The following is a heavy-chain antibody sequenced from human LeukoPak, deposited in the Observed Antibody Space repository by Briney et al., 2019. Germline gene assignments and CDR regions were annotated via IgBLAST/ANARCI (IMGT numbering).Heavy chain of an antibody. CDR1: GGTISSGSYY. D-gene: IGHD1-1*01. CDR2: IYYRGNT. J-gene: IGHJ4*02. V-gene: IGHV4-39*01. CDR3: ARLGLGATTGTDY. Sequence: PSETLSLTCTVSGGTISSGSYYWGWIRQPPGKGLEWIGSIYYRGNTYYNPFLKSRVTLSVDTSKNQFSLNLNSVTAADTAVYYCARLGLGATTGTDYWGQGTLVTVSS.